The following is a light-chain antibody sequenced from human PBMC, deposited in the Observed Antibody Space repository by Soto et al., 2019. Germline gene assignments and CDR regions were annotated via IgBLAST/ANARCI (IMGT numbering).Light chain of an antibody. J-gene: IGLJ2*01. V-gene: IGLV1-44*01. CDR1: SSNIGGNT. CDR3: AAWDYSLNGVV. Sequence: QSVLTQPPSASGTPGQRVTISCSGSSSNIGGNTVNWYQQLPGTAPKLLIYSNNQRPSGVPDRFSGSKSGTSASLAISGLQSEDEADYYCAAWDYSLNGVVFGGGTKLTVL. CDR2: SNN.